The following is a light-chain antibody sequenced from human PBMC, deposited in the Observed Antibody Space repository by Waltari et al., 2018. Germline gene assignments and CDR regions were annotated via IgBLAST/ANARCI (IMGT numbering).Light chain of an antibody. V-gene: IGKV1-33*01. CDR2: DAS. J-gene: IGKJ4*01. CDR3: QHFDTPLS. Sequence: ITCQARQDIRNYLNWYQQKAGKAPKHLIYDASKLETGVPSRFSGSGSGTDFTFTISSLQPEDIATYYCQHFDTPLSFGGGTKVEIK. CDR1: QDIRNY.